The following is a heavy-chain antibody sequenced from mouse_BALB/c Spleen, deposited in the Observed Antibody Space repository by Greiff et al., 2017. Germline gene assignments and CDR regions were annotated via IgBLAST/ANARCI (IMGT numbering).Heavy chain of an antibody. J-gene: IGHJ3*01. V-gene: IGHV1-14*01. CDR3: ARGACYRYDGLPEFAY. CDR1: GYTFTSYV. CDR2: INPYNDGT. Sequence: VQLQQSGPELVKPGASVKMSCKASGYTFTSYVMHWVKQKPGQGLEWIGYINPYNDGTKYNEKFKGKATLTSDKSSSTAYMGLSSLTSEDSAVYYCARGACYRYDGLPEFAYWGQGTLVTVSA. D-gene: IGHD2-14*01.